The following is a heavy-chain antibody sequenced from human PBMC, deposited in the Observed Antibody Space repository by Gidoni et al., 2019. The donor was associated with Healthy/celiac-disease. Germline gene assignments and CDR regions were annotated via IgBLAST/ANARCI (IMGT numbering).Heavy chain of an antibody. J-gene: IGHJ4*02. Sequence: QVQLVQSGAEVKKPGASVKVSCKVSGYTLTELSMHWVRQAPGKGLEWMGGFDPEDGETIYAQKFQGRVTMTEDTSTDTAYMELSSLRSEDTAVYYCATRPLPIYDYVWGSYRTFDYWGQGTLVTVSS. V-gene: IGHV1-24*01. D-gene: IGHD3-16*02. CDR1: GYTLTELS. CDR2: FDPEDGET. CDR3: ATRPLPIYDYVWGSYRTFDY.